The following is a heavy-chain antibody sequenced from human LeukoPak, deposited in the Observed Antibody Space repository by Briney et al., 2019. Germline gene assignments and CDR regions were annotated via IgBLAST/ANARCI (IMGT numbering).Heavy chain of an antibody. Sequence: ASVKVSCKASGYTFTSYDINWVRQATGQGLEWMGWMNPNSGNTGYAQQFQGRVTITGNTSISTAYMELSSLRSEDTAVYYCASYCSSTSCYGYAFDIWGQGTMVTVSS. D-gene: IGHD2-2*01. CDR1: GYTFTSYD. J-gene: IGHJ3*02. V-gene: IGHV1-8*03. CDR3: ASYCSSTSCYGYAFDI. CDR2: MNPNSGNT.